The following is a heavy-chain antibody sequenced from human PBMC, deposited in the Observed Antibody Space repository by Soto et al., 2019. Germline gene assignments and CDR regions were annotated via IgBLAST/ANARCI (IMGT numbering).Heavy chain of an antibody. V-gene: IGHV4-4*07. CDR3: ARWATAASSHWMDV. CDR2: IYSSGST. J-gene: IGHJ6*02. CDR1: GGSISSYY. Sequence: QVQLQESGPGLVKPSETLSLTCTVSGGSISSYYWSWIRQPAGKGLEWIGRIYSSGSTNYNDSLKSRITMSADTSMNQFSLVMTSVTAADTAVYYCARWATAASSHWMDVWGQGATVTVSS. D-gene: IGHD2-21*02.